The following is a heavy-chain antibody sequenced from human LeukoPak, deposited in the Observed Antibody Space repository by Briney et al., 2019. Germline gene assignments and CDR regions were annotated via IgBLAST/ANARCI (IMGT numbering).Heavy chain of an antibody. CDR2: IYYSGST. Sequence: PLETLSLTCTVSGGSISSYYWSWIRQPPGKGLEWIGYIYYSGSTNYNPSLKSRVTISVDTSKNQFSLKLNSVTAADTAVYYCAGGGDSGGYYYPMFDYWGQGTLVTVSS. V-gene: IGHV4-59*01. J-gene: IGHJ4*02. CDR1: GGSISSYY. D-gene: IGHD3-22*01. CDR3: AGGGDSGGYYYPMFDY.